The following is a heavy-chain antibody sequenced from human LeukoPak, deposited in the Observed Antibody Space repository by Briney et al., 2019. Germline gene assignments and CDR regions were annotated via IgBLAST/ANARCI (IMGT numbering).Heavy chain of an antibody. D-gene: IGHD6-13*01. Sequence: GGSLRLSCAASGFTFSSYGMHWVRQAPGKGLEWVAFIRYDGSNKYYADSVKGRFTISRDNSKNTLYLQMNSLRAEDTAVYYCAKGGIAAAVWAFDIWGQGTMDTVSS. CDR2: IRYDGSNK. CDR1: GFTFSSYG. J-gene: IGHJ3*02. V-gene: IGHV3-30*02. CDR3: AKGGIAAAVWAFDI.